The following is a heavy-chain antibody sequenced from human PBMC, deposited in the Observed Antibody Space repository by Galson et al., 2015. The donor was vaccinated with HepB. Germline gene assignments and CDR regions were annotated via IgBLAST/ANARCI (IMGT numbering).Heavy chain of an antibody. CDR3: ARGGFSYCTGGRCSSRALDY. D-gene: IGHD2-8*02. CDR1: GYSFTTYW. Sequence: QSGAEVTKPGESLKISCKGSGYSFTTYWIAWVRQMPGKGLEWMGIIYLGDSDTRYSPSFQGQVTISADKSISTAYLQWSSLKASDTAVYYCARGGFSYCTGGRCSSRALDYWGQGTLVTVSS. V-gene: IGHV5-51*01. J-gene: IGHJ4*02. CDR2: IYLGDSDT.